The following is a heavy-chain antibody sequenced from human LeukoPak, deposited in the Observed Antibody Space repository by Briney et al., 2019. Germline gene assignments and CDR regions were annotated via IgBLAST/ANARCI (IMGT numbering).Heavy chain of an antibody. CDR2: IKTGGKAK. Sequence: GSLRLSCGASGIGFSEYWITWVPQAPARGVECVANIKTGGKAKYYPNSVKGRSTVSTDNAKNSLYLQMNNMRVEDTAIYYCTKDLNHDSSGWGQGTLVTVSS. V-gene: IGHV3-7*01. J-gene: IGHJ4*02. CDR1: GIGFSEYW. CDR3: TKDLNHDSSG. D-gene: IGHD3-22*01.